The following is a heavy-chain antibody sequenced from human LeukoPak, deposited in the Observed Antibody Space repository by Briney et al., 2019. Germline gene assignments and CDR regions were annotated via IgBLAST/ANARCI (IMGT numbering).Heavy chain of an antibody. J-gene: IGHJ5*02. CDR2: ITMSGSVI. CDR3: AIGGWPRGWLDP. V-gene: IGHV3-11*01. Sequence: GGSLTLSYAACRFIFRYYYMSWIRQAPGKGLEWISYITMSGSVIQYSASVKGRFTTSRDNAKNSVYLQMNSLTVVYTSAYYCAIGGWPRGWLDPWGQGTLVTVSS. D-gene: IGHD6-19*01. CDR1: RFIFRYYY.